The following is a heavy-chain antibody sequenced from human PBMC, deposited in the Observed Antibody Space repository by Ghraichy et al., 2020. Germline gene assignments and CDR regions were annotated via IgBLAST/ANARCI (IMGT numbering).Heavy chain of an antibody. Sequence: SETLSLTCTVSGGSISSSSYYWGWIRQPPGKGREWIGSIYYSGSTYYNPSLKSRVTISVDTSKNQFSLKLSSVTAADTAVYYCARLELRFLEWLLDDNWFDPWGQGTLVTVSS. CDR3: ARLELRFLEWLLDDNWFDP. CDR2: IYYSGST. J-gene: IGHJ5*02. CDR1: GGSISSSSYY. D-gene: IGHD3-3*01. V-gene: IGHV4-39*01.